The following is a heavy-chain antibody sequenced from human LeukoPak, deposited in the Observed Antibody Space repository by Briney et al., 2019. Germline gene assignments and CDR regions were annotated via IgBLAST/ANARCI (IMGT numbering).Heavy chain of an antibody. D-gene: IGHD3-3*01. V-gene: IGHV3-23*01. CDR2: FSGNGEWT. CDR3: AKDGFNYTSRDNDGFDT. Sequence: GGSLRLSCAASGFSVGSYGMSWVRQAPGKGLEWVSTFSGNGEWTHYTDSVKGRFTTSRDKTKNTLYLQMNSLIFDDTALYYCAKDGFNYTSRDNDGFDTWGQGTMVTVSS. J-gene: IGHJ3*02. CDR1: GFSVGSYG.